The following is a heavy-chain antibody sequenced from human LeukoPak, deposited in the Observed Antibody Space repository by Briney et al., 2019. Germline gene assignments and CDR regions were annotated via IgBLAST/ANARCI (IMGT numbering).Heavy chain of an antibody. CDR3: ARDSVSTIAAAGSLIDY. CDR1: GFTFSSYG. Sequence: PGGSLRLSCAASGFTFSSYGMHWVRQAPGKGLEWVAVIWYDGSNKYYADSVKGRFTISRDNSKNTLYLQMNSLRAEDTAVYYCARDSVSTIAAAGSLIDYWGQGTLVTVSS. D-gene: IGHD6-13*01. CDR2: IWYDGSNK. V-gene: IGHV3-33*01. J-gene: IGHJ4*02.